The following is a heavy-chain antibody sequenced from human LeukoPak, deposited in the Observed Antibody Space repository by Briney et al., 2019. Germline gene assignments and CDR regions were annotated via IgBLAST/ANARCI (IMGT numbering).Heavy chain of an antibody. J-gene: IGHJ5*02. Sequence: SETLSLTCAVYGGSFNGYYWSWIRQPPGKGLEWIGEGNESGGTKYNPSLKGRVTISADSSKNQFSLKLSSVTAADTAVYYCAKNGQSGFSFDPWGQGILVSVSS. D-gene: IGHD1-26*01. CDR3: AKNGQSGFSFDP. CDR1: GGSFNGYY. CDR2: GNESGGT. V-gene: IGHV4-34*01.